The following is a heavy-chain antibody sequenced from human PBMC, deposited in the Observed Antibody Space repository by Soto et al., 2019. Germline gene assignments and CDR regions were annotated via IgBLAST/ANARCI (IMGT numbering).Heavy chain of an antibody. CDR3: ARRSSSWGLYYFDY. J-gene: IGHJ4*02. CDR2: ISAYNGNT. D-gene: IGHD6-13*01. Sequence: ASVKVSCKASGYTFTSYGISWVRQAPGQGLEWMGWISAYNGNTNYAQKLQGRVTMTTDTSTSTAYMELRSLRSDDTAVYYCARRSSSWGLYYFDYWRQWPLVTVS. V-gene: IGHV1-18*01. CDR1: GYTFTSYG.